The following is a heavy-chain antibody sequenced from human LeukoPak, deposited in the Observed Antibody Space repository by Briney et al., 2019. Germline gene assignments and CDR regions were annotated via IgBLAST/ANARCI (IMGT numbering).Heavy chain of an antibody. CDR2: ISTSARTI. CDR3: ARVPRSTRIPIFR. Sequence: GGSLGLSCAASGFTFRRYEMNWVRQAPGRGLEWISYISTSARTIYYADSVKGRFTISRDNAKNSSYLQMNSLRAEDTAVYYCARVPRSTRIPIFRWGQGTLVTVSS. CDR1: GFTFRRYE. V-gene: IGHV3-48*03. D-gene: IGHD3-3*01. J-gene: IGHJ4*02.